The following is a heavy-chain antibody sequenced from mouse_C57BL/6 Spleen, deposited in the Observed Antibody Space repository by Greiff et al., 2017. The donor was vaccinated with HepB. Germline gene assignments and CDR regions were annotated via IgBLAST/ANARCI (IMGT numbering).Heavy chain of an antibody. D-gene: IGHD2-5*01. V-gene: IGHV1-18*01. CDR2: INPNNGGT. J-gene: IGHJ2*01. CDR3: ARSAGRYYSNYVVFFDY. CDR1: GYTFTDYN. Sequence: EVKLMESGPELVKPGASVKIPCKASGYTFTDYNMDWVKQSHGKSLEWIGDINPNNGGTIYNQKFKGKATLTVDKSSSTAYMELRSLTSEDTAVYYCARSAGRYYSNYVVFFDYWGQGTTLTVSS.